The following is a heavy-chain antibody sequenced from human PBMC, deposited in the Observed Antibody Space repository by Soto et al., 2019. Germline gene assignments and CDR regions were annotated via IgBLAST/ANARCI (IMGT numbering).Heavy chain of an antibody. CDR2: ISSSWDTI. CDR1: GYIFSSYS. CDR3: AKGIDSSSWYLVDY. J-gene: IGHJ4*02. D-gene: IGHD6-13*01. V-gene: IGHV3-48*01. Sequence: SGGSLRLSCAASGYIFSSYSMNWVRQAPGKGLEWVSYISSSWDTIYYADSVKGRFTISRDNSKNTLYLQMNSLRAEDTAVYYCAKGIDSSSWYLVDYWGQGTLVTVSS.